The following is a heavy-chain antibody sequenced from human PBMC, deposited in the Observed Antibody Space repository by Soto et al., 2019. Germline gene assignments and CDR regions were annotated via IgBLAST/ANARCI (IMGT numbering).Heavy chain of an antibody. D-gene: IGHD2-2*01. CDR1: GGTFSSYA. CDR2: IIPIFGTA. CDR3: AREIVVVPAAGTYSYYYGMDV. V-gene: IGHV1-69*06. J-gene: IGHJ6*02. Sequence: SVKVSFKACGGTFSSYAISLVRQAPGQGLEWMGGIIPIFGTANYAQKFQGRVTITADKSTSTAYMELSSLRSEDTAVYYCAREIVVVPAAGTYSYYYGMDVWGQGTTVTVSS.